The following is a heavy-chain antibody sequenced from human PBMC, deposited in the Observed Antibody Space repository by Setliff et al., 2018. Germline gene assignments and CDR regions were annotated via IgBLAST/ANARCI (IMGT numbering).Heavy chain of an antibody. CDR3: TTDPSPTFGGVIGAAFDF. V-gene: IGHV3-15*01. CDR1: GFTFSSSS. J-gene: IGHJ3*01. CDR2: IKGKNDGLAT. D-gene: IGHD3-16*01. Sequence: GALRLSCAASGFTFSSSSMTWVRQAPGKGLEWVGRIKGKNDGLATDYAAPVKGRFTISRDDSKNTLYLQMNSLKTEDTAVYYCTTDPSPTFGGVIGAAFDFWGQGTMVTVSS.